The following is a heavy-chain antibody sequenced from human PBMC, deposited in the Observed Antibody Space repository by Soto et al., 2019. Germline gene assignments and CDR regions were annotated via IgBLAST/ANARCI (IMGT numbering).Heavy chain of an antibody. CDR2: ISGSSGST. D-gene: IGHD2-2*01. Sequence: PGGSLRLSCAASGFTFDSYAMSWVRQAPGKGLEWVSVISGSSGSTDYAGSVKGRFIISRDNSKNILYLQMNSLRAEDTAVYYCAKDLYSSSWAKKYYFEYWGQGTQVTVSS. V-gene: IGHV3-23*01. CDR1: GFTFDSYA. CDR3: AKDLYSSSWAKKYYFEY. J-gene: IGHJ4*02.